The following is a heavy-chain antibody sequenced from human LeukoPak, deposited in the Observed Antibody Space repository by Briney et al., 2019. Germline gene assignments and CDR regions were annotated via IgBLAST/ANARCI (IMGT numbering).Heavy chain of an antibody. V-gene: IGHV5-51*01. CDR3: ARSWVTGYGTVLDY. Sequence: TGESLKISCKGSGYSFTSYWIGWVRQMPGKGLEWMGIIYPGDSDTRYSLPFQGQITISADKSISTAYLQWSSLKASDTAMYYCARSWVTGYGTVLDYWGQGTLVTVSS. CDR2: IYPGDSDT. D-gene: IGHD2-21*02. J-gene: IGHJ4*02. CDR1: GYSFTSYW.